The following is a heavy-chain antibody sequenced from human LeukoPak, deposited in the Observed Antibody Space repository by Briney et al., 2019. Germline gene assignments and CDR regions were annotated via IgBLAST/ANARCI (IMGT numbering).Heavy chain of an antibody. CDR2: ISSSGSTI. D-gene: IGHD6-19*01. CDR1: GFTFSSYE. CDR3: ARVWSSSGWEN. J-gene: IGHJ4*02. Sequence: GGSLRLSCAASGFTFSSYEMNWVRQAPGKGLEWVSYISSSGSTIYYADSVKGRFTISRDNAKNSLCLQMNSLRAEDTAVYYCARVWSSSGWENWGQGTLVTVSS. V-gene: IGHV3-48*03.